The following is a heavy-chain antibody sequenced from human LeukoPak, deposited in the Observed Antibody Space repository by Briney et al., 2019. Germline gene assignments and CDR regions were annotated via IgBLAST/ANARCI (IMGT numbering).Heavy chain of an antibody. J-gene: IGHJ6*03. D-gene: IGHD3-16*01. Sequence: QPGGSLRLSCAASGFTFSSYWMSWVRQAPGKGLEWVANIKQDGSEKYYVDSVKGRFTISRDNAKNSLYLQMNSLRAEDTAVYYCARVVYDYVWGSWEGYYYYYMDVWGKGTTVTVSS. V-gene: IGHV3-7*01. CDR3: ARVVYDYVWGSWEGYYYYYMDV. CDR1: GFTFSSYW. CDR2: IKQDGSEK.